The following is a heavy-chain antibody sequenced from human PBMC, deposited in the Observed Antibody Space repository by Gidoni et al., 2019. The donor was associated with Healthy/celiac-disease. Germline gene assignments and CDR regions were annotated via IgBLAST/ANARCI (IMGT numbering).Heavy chain of an antibody. V-gene: IGHV3-23*01. J-gene: IGHJ4*02. Sequence: EVQLLASGGGLVQPGWSLRLSCAASGFTFSSYARSWVRQAPGKGLEWVLAISGRGGSTYYADSVKGRFTISRDNSKNTLYLQMNSLRAEDTAVYYCAKDMVMAEWLTTSYWGGQGTLVTVSS. CDR3: AKDMVMAEWLTTSYW. CDR2: ISGRGGST. CDR1: GFTFSSYA. D-gene: IGHD2-21*01.